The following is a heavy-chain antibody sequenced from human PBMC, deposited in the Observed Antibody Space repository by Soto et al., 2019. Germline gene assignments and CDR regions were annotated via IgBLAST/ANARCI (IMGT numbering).Heavy chain of an antibody. CDR2: IRSKAYGGTT. D-gene: IGHD5-18*01. CDR3: TSDRGYSYGSNYFDY. Sequence: LRLSCTASGFTFGDYAMSWFRQAPGKGLEWVGFIRSKAYGGTTEYAASVKGRFTISRDDSKSIAYLQMNSLKTEDTAVYYCTSDRGYSYGSNYFDYWGQGTLVTVSS. V-gene: IGHV3-49*03. CDR1: GFTFGDYA. J-gene: IGHJ4*02.